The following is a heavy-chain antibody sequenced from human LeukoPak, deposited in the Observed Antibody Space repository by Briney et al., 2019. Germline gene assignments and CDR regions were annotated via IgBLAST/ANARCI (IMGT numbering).Heavy chain of an antibody. J-gene: IGHJ4*02. CDR1: GFTFINYS. Sequence: GGSLRLSCTASGFTFINYSMNWVRQAPGKGLEWVSSISTNSAFIYYADSVRGRFTISRDNTKNSLYLQMNSLRAEDTAVYYCARLSAGHVLLDYWGQGTLVTVSS. V-gene: IGHV3-21*01. D-gene: IGHD6-19*01. CDR2: ISTNSAFI. CDR3: ARLSAGHVLLDY.